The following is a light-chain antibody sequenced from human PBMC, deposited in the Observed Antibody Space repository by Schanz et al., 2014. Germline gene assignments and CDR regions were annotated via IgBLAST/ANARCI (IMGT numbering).Light chain of an antibody. V-gene: IGKV3D-20*02. Sequence: EIVMTQSPATLSVSPGERAALSCRASQSVSSSYLAWYQQKPGQAPRLLIYGASSRAIGIPDRFSGSGSGTDFTLTISSLEPEDFAVYYCQQRANWPLTFGGGTKVEIK. CDR3: QQRANWPLT. CDR1: QSVSSSY. CDR2: GAS. J-gene: IGKJ4*01.